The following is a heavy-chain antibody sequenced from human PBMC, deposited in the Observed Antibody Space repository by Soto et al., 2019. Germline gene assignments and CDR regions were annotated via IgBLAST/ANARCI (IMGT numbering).Heavy chain of an antibody. J-gene: IGHJ4*02. V-gene: IGHV3-48*03. CDR1: GFTFSSYE. Sequence: PGGSLRLSCAASGFTFSSYEMNWVRQAPGKGLEWASYISSSGSTIYYADSVKGRFTISRDNAKNSLYLQMNSLRAEDTAVYYCARDSYSSGWYGDYWGQGTLVTVSS. CDR2: ISSSGSTI. CDR3: ARDSYSSGWYGDY. D-gene: IGHD6-19*01.